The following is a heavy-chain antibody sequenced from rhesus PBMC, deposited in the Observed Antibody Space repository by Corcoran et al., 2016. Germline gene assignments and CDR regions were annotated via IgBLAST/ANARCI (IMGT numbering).Heavy chain of an antibody. D-gene: IGHD2-21*01. V-gene: IGHV4-76*01. CDR3: ARLSGSGCYFDY. Sequence: QVQLQESGPGRVKPSETLALTCAVSGGAISGGYDWSRCRQPPGKGLEWIGYIYGCSGSTNYNPSLKNRVTISKDTSKNQFSLKLSSVTAADTAVYYCARLSGSGCYFDYWGQGVLVTVSS. CDR1: GGAISGGYD. J-gene: IGHJ4*01. CDR2: IYGCSGST.